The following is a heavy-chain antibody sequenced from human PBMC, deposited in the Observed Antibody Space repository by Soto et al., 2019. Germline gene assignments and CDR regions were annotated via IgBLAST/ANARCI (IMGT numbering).Heavy chain of an antibody. J-gene: IGHJ6*02. CDR1: GFTFSSYG. Sequence: QVQLVESGGGVVQPGRSLRLSCAASGFTFSSYGMHWVRQAPGKGLEWVAVIWYDGSNKYYADSVKGRFTISRDNSKNALYLQKNSQRAEDTAVYYWGRGGFSEKDYYGMDVWGQGTTVTVSS. V-gene: IGHV3-33*01. CDR3: GRGGFSEKDYYGMDV. D-gene: IGHD3-16*01. CDR2: IWYDGSNK.